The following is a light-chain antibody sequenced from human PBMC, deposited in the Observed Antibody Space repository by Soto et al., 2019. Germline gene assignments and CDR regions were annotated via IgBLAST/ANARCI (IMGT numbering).Light chain of an antibody. CDR2: DNS. CDR1: SSNIGTGYD. V-gene: IGLV1-40*01. CDR3: QSYDNSLSGWV. J-gene: IGLJ2*01. Sequence: QSVLTQPPSVSGAPGQRVTISCSGSSSNIGTGYDVHWYQQSPGRAPKLLIYDNSNRPSGVPDRFSGSKSGTSASLAITGLQAEDEADYYCQSYDNSLSGWVFGGGTQLTVL.